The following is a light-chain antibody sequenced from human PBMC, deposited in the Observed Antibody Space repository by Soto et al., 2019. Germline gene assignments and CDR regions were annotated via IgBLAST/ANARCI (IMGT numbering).Light chain of an antibody. CDR2: GAS. V-gene: IGKV3-15*01. CDR1: QSVGTN. Sequence: EIVMTQSPATLSVSPGESATLSCRASQSVGTNFAWYQQKPGQAPGLLISGASTRATGIPARFSGSGSGTEFTLTISSLQSEDFAIYYCQQYDNWPQLTFGGGTKLEIK. CDR3: QQYDNWPQLT. J-gene: IGKJ4*02.